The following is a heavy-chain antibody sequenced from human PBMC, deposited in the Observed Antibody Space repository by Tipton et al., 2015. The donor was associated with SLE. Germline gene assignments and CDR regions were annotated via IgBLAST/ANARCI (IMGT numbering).Heavy chain of an antibody. D-gene: IGHD1-26*01. V-gene: IGHV4-59*11. CDR2: IHYSGTT. Sequence: TLSLTCTVSGGSITNHYWNWIRQPPGKGLEWIGYIHYSGTTHDNPSLKSRVTMSVDMSKNQFSLRLTSVTAADTAVYYCARTLGAIAHTVYDAFDIWGQGTVVTVSS. CDR3: ARTLGAIAHTVYDAFDI. CDR1: GGSITNHY. J-gene: IGHJ3*02.